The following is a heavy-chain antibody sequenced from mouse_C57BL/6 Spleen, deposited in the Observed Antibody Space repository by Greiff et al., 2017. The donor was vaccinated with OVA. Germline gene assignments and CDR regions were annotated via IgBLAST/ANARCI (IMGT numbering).Heavy chain of an antibody. CDR3: ARERIYYDYEGYYYAMDY. CDR2: IWSGGST. Sequence: QVHVKQSGPGLVQPSQSLSITCTVSGFSLTSYGVHWVRQSPGKGLEWLGVIWSGGSTDYNAAFISRLSISKDNSKSQVYFKMNSRQADDTAIYYCARERIYYDYEGYYYAMDYWGQGTSVTVSS. V-gene: IGHV2-2*01. D-gene: IGHD2-4*01. CDR1: GFSLTSYG. J-gene: IGHJ4*01.